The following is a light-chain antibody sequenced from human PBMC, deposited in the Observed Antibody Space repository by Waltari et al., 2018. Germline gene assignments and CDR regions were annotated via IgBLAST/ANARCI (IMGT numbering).Light chain of an antibody. Sequence: SSELPQEPAVSVALGQTVRITCQGDSLRSYYASWYQQKPGQAPVLVIYGKINRPSGIPDRFSGSSSGNTASLTITGAQSEDEADYYCNSRDSSGNHVVFGGGTKLTVL. J-gene: IGLJ2*01. CDR1: SLRSYY. CDR3: NSRDSSGNHVV. V-gene: IGLV3-19*01. CDR2: GKI.